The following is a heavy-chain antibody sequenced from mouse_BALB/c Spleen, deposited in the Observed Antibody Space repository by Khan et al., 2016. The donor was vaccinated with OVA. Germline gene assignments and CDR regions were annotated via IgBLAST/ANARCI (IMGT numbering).Heavy chain of an antibody. CDR1: GFSFTSYT. Sequence: EVELVESGGGLVRPGGSLKLSCAASGFSFTSYTMSWVRQTPEKRLEWVATISSGSTYTYYPDSVKGRFTISRDNAKNPLYLQMSSLKSEDTSTYYCTRDGNYSHWYFDVWGAGTTVTVSS. CDR3: TRDGNYSHWYFDV. V-gene: IGHV5-6-4*01. CDR2: ISSGSTYT. J-gene: IGHJ1*01. D-gene: IGHD2-1*01.